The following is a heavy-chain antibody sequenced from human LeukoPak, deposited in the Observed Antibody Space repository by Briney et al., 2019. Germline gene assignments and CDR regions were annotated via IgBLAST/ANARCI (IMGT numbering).Heavy chain of an antibody. Sequence: ASVKVSCKASGYTFTSYYMHWVRQAPGQGLEWMGIINPSGGSTSYAQKFQGRVTITADESTSTAYMELSSLKSEDTAVYYCAREEAIFGVVIITYWGQGTLVTVSS. CDR2: INPSGGST. V-gene: IGHV1-46*01. CDR1: GYTFTSYY. J-gene: IGHJ4*02. CDR3: AREEAIFGVVIITY. D-gene: IGHD3-3*01.